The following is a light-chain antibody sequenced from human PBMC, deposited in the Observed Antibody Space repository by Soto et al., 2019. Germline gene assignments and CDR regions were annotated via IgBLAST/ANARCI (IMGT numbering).Light chain of an antibody. CDR1: QSIGSG. J-gene: IGKJ2*01. CDR3: QQYHDFQYT. V-gene: IGKV1-5*03. Sequence: DFQMTQSPSTLSASVGDGVTITCRASQSIGSGLAWYQQQPGKAPKLLIYKATNLQRGISSRFSGSGSGTDFSLTISSLQPADSATYYGQQYHDFQYTFGQGTKLE. CDR2: KAT.